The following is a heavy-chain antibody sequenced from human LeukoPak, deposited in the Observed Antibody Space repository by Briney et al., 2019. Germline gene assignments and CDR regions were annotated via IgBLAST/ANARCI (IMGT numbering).Heavy chain of an antibody. CDR1: GYTFTNYG. Sequence: ASVKVSCKASGYTFTNYGISWVRQAPGQGLEWMGWISAYNGNTNYAQKLQGRVTMTTDTSTSTAYMELSSLRSEDTAVYYCATSYCSGGSCYGALRGNWFDPWGQGTLVTVSS. D-gene: IGHD2-15*01. CDR3: ATSYCSGGSCYGALRGNWFDP. J-gene: IGHJ5*02. CDR2: ISAYNGNT. V-gene: IGHV1-18*01.